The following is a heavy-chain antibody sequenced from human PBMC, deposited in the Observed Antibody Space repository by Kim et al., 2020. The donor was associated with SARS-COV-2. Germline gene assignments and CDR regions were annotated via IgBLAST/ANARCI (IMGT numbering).Heavy chain of an antibody. D-gene: IGHD5-12*01. CDR1: GFSVRNNY. CDR3: AREEGVYAMD. Sequence: GGSLRLSCEVLGFSVRNNYMTWVRQAPGKGLEWVSTITTGGYTYSADSVKGRFTVSRDSSQNTLYLQMDRLRGEDTAVYYCAREEGVYAMDWGHGALVTVS. V-gene: IGHV3-53*01. J-gene: IGHJ4*01. CDR2: ITTGGYT.